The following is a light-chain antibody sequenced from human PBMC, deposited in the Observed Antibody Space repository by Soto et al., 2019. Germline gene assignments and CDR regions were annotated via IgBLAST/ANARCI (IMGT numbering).Light chain of an antibody. J-gene: IGLJ3*02. CDR3: QSYDSGLSGWL. V-gene: IGLV1-40*01. CDR1: SSNIGARYD. CDR2: GNN. Sequence: QSVLTQPPSVSGAPGQRVTISCTGSSSNIGARYDVHWYQQLPGTAPKLLIYGNNNRPSGVPDRFSGSKSGTSASLAITGLQADDEADYYCQSYDSGLSGWLFGGGTQLTVL.